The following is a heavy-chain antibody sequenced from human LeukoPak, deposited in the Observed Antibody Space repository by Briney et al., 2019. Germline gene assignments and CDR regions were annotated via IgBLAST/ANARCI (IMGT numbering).Heavy chain of an antibody. CDR2: ISSSSSTI. CDR1: GFTFSSYS. CDR3: AREGYCSSTSCYYFDY. Sequence: GGSLRLSCAASGFTFSSYSMNWVRQAPGKGLEWVSYISSSSSTIYYADSVKGRFTISRDNAKNSLYLRMNSLRAEDTAVYYCAREGYCSSTSCYYFDYWGQGTLVTVSS. D-gene: IGHD2-2*01. J-gene: IGHJ4*02. V-gene: IGHV3-48*01.